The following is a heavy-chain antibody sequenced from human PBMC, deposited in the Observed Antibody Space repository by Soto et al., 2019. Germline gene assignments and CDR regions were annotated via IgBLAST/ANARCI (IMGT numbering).Heavy chain of an antibody. D-gene: IGHD2-2*01. CDR2: INTDGSGT. CDR1: GFTFSDYW. Sequence: GGSLRLSCVASGFTFSDYWMHWVRQAPGKGLVWVSHINTDGSGTNYVDSVKGRFTISRDNSKNTLYLQMNSLRAEDTAVYYCAKDPIVVVPHDAFDIWGQGTMVTVSS. CDR3: AKDPIVVVPHDAFDI. J-gene: IGHJ3*02. V-gene: IGHV3-74*01.